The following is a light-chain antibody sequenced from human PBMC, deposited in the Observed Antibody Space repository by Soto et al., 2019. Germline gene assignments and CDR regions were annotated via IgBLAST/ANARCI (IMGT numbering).Light chain of an antibody. Sequence: IVMTQTPPSSPVTLGQPASFSCRSSQSLVHTDGNTYLSWLHQRPGQPPRLLIYKTSHRFSGVPDRFSGSGAGTDFTLNISRVEPEDVGVYYCMQVTQFPRVTFGPGTRVDIK. CDR2: KTS. CDR1: QSLVHTDGNTY. V-gene: IGKV2-24*01. J-gene: IGKJ3*01. CDR3: MQVTQFPRVT.